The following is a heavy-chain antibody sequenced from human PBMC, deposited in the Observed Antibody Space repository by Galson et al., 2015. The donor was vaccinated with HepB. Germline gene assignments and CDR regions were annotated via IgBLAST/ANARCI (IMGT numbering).Heavy chain of an antibody. CDR1: GFTFSSYW. J-gene: IGHJ4*02. CDR3: ASQPVVVPAAIVV. Sequence: SLRLSCAASGFTFSSYWMSWVRQAPGKGLEWVANIKQDGSEKYYVDSVKGRFTISRDNAKNSLYLQMNSLRAEDTAVYYCASQPVVVPAAIVVWGQGTLVTVSS. CDR2: IKQDGSEK. D-gene: IGHD2-2*01. V-gene: IGHV3-7*03.